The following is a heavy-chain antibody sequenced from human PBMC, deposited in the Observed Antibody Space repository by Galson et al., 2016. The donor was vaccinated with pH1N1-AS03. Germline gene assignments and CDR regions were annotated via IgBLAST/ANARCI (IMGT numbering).Heavy chain of an antibody. CDR2: INTDASNP. CDR1: GYTFTSYW. D-gene: IGHD6-6*01. CDR3: ARGAGNWAREICSRYNYFDL. V-gene: IGHV7-4-1*02. Sequence: SLRLSCTASGYTFTSYWMNWVRQAPGQGLEWVSYINTDASNPTYAQSVTGRFDFSLDTAVSTTYLQMSGLTADDTAVYFCARGAGNWAREICSRYNYFDLWGQGTLVTVSS. J-gene: IGHJ5*02.